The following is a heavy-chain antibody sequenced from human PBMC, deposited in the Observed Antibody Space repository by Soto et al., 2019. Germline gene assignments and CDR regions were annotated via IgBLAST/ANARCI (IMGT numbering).Heavy chain of an antibody. CDR1: GGSISSYY. J-gene: IGHJ6*02. CDR3: ARTPNYYYYGMDV. CDR2: IYYSGST. Sequence: SETLSLTCTVSGGSISSYYWSWIRQPPGKGLEWIGYIYYSGSTNYNPSLKGRVTISVDTSKNQFSLKLSSVTAADTAVYYCARTPNYYYYGMDVWGQGTTVTVSS. V-gene: IGHV4-59*01.